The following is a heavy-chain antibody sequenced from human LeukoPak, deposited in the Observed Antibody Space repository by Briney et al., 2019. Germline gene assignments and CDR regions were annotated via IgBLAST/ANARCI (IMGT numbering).Heavy chain of an antibody. CDR1: GYTFTSYG. CDR3: ARGEAGGYDEFDY. D-gene: IGHD5-12*01. CDR2: MNPNSGNT. J-gene: IGHJ4*02. Sequence: RASVKVSCKASGYTFTSYGISWVRQATGQGLEWMGWMNPNSGNTGYAQKFQGRVTMTRNTSISTAYMELSSLRSEDTAVYYCARGEAGGYDEFDYWGQGTLVTVSS. V-gene: IGHV1-8*02.